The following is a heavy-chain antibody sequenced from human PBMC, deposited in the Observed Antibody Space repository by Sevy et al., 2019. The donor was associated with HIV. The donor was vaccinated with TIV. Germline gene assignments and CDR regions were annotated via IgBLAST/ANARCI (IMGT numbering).Heavy chain of an antibody. J-gene: IGHJ5*02. Sequence: SETLSLTCSVSGGSVNSGVSYWSWIRQSPGQGLEWIAYIYKCLSTNYNPSLKSIVTISVDTSKNHFSLKLSSVTAQATAVYYGARNQGYPGDWFDPWGQGTPVTVSS. V-gene: IGHV4-61*03. D-gene: IGHD1-1*01. CDR3: ARNQGYPGDWFDP. CDR1: GGSVNSGVSY. CDR2: IYKCLST.